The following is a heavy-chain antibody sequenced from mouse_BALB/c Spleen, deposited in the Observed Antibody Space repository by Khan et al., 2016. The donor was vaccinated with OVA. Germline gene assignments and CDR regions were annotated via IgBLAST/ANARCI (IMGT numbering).Heavy chain of an antibody. V-gene: IGHV2-6-7*01. Sequence: VQLVESGPGPVAPSQSLSITCTVSGFSLTGYGVNWVRQPPGKDLEWLGMIWGDGSTDYNSALKSRLSISKDNSKSQVFLKMNSLQTDDTARYYCARAYYANYREAMDYGGQGTSVTVSS. CDR2: IWGDGST. CDR1: GFSLTGYG. CDR3: ARAYYANYREAMDY. D-gene: IGHD2-10*01. J-gene: IGHJ4*01.